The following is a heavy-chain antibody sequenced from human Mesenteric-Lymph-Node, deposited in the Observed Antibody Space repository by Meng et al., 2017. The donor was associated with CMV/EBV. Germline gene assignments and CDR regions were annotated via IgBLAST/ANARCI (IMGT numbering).Heavy chain of an antibody. Sequence: SETLSLTCTVYGDSISSGSYYWSWIRQPPGKGLEWIGYIYYSGSTYYNPSLKTRLSISIDTSKNQFSLKLTSVTAADTAVYYCARGYSTGFHYYFDYWGQGTLVTVSS. V-gene: IGHV4-30-4*08. CDR2: IYYSGST. D-gene: IGHD2-8*02. CDR1: GDSISSGSYY. J-gene: IGHJ4*02. CDR3: ARGYSTGFHYYFDY.